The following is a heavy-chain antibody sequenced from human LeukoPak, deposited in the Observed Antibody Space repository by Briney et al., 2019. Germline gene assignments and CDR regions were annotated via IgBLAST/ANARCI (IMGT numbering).Heavy chain of an antibody. J-gene: IGHJ6*03. CDR1: GFTVSSNY. CDR3: AKDELGYCSGGSCYSPAYYYYYMDV. CDR2: IYSGGST. D-gene: IGHD2-15*01. Sequence: GGSLGLSCAASGFTVSSNYMSWVRQAPGKGLEWVSVIYSGGSTYYADSVKGRFTISRDNSKSTLYIQMNSLRAEDTAVYYCAKDELGYCSGGSCYSPAYYYYYMDVWGKGTTVTISS. V-gene: IGHV3-53*01.